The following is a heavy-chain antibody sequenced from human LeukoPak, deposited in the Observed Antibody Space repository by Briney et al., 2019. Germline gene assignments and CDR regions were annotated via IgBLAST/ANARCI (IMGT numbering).Heavy chain of an antibody. CDR3: TTVRQWPDPYMDV. Sequence: RSGGSLRLSCAGSGFTFSNAWMSWVRQAPGKGLEWVGRIKSKTDGGTTDYAAPVKGRFTISRDDSKNTLYLQMNSLKTEDTAVYYCTTVRQWPDPYMDVWGQGTTVTVSS. CDR2: IKSKTDGGTT. D-gene: IGHD6-19*01. J-gene: IGHJ6*02. CDR1: GFTFSNAW. V-gene: IGHV3-15*01.